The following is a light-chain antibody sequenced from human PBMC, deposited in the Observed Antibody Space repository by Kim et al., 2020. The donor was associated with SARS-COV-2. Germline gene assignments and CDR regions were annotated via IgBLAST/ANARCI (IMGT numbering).Light chain of an antibody. CDR2: DVT. CDR1: SSDVGAYNY. V-gene: IGLV2-14*03. Sequence: QSALTQPASVSGSPGQSITISCTGTSSDVGAYNYVSWYQQHPGKAPKLMIYDVTKWPSGVSSRFSGSKSGNTASLTVSGLQAEDEADYYCSSYTSSDSWVFGGGTQLTVL. CDR3: SSYTSSDSWV. J-gene: IGLJ3*02.